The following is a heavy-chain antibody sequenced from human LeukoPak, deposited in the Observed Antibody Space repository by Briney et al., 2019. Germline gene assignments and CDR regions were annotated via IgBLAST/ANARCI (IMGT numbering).Heavy chain of an antibody. D-gene: IGHD6-19*01. CDR2: INANTGNP. CDR3: ARDLLPLAVAGSDPSYYYGMDV. CDR1: GYSFTSYA. J-gene: IGHJ6*02. Sequence: GASVKVSCKASGYSFTSYAMNWVRQAPGQGLEWMGWINANTGNPTYAQGFTGRFVFSLDTSVSTAYLQISSLKAEDTAVYYCARDLLPLAVAGSDPSYYYGMDVWGQGTTVTVSS. V-gene: IGHV7-4-1*02.